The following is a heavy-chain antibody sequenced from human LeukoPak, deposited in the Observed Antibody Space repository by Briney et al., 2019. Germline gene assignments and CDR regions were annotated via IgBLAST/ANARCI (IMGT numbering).Heavy chain of an antibody. CDR2: FYYSGST. CDR3: ASYKYCSSTSRSHSRWWFDP. Sequence: PSETLSLTCTVTGGSFSTYYWSWIRQPPGKGLEWIGNFYYSGSTYYNPSLKSRVTISVDTSKNQFSLKLSSVTAADTAVYYCASYKYCSSTSRSHSRWWFDPWGQGTLVTVSS. D-gene: IGHD2-2*01. CDR1: GGSFSTYY. V-gene: IGHV4-59*08. J-gene: IGHJ5*02.